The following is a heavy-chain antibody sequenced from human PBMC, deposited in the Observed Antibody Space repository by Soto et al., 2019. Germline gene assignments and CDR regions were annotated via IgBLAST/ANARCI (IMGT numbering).Heavy chain of an antibody. V-gene: IGHV4-31*03. CDR3: ARARMVRGIIYYYGMDV. D-gene: IGHD3-10*01. Sequence: QVQLQESGPGLVKSSQTLSLPSLFLGAPITGVGNTWSWTPNPPGRALKGFGYIYYSGSTNYNPSLKSRVTISVDTSKNQFSLKLNSVTAADTAVYYCARARMVRGIIYYYGMDVWGQGTTVTVSS. CDR1: GAPITGVGNT. CDR2: IYYSGST. J-gene: IGHJ6*02.